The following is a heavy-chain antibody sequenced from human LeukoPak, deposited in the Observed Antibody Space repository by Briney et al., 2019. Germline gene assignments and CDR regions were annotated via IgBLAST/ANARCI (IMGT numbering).Heavy chain of an antibody. D-gene: IGHD5-18*01. J-gene: IGHJ4*01. CDR3: ATIKRGSIYGYFDL. CDR2: VFDTGRT. Sequence: SETLSLTCTVFGGSISSHYWTWIRQPPGKTLEWIGYVFDTGRTKDNPSLKSRLTLSADTSKNQLSLRLSSVTAADTAVYYCATIKRGSIYGYFDLWGRGILVTVSS. V-gene: IGHV4-59*11. CDR1: GGSISSHY.